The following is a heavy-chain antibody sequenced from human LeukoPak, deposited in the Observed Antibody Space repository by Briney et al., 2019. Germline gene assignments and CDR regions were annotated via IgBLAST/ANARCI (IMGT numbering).Heavy chain of an antibody. CDR3: ARIPLVWSSPKGAFHI. J-gene: IGHJ3*02. Sequence: PSGTLSLTCAVSGGSISSSNWWSWVRQPPGKGLDWIGEIYHSGSTNYNPSLKSRVTISVDKSKNQFSLKVSSVTAADTAVYYCARIPLVWSSPKGAFHIWGQGTMVTVSS. CDR2: IYHSGST. D-gene: IGHD3-10*01. CDR1: GGSISSSNW. V-gene: IGHV4-4*02.